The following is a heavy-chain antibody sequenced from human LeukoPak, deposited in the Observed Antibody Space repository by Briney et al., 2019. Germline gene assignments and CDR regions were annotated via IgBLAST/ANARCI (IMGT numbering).Heavy chain of an antibody. CDR3: ASSGSYRFDY. CDR2: ITASGTAM. CDR1: GLTFSSYS. Sequence: GGSLRLSCAASGLTFSSYSMNWVRQAPGKGLEWVSHITASGTAMFYADSVKGRFTISRDNAKNSLYLQMNSLRDEDTAVYYCASSGSYRFDYWGQETLVTVSS. J-gene: IGHJ4*02. V-gene: IGHV3-48*02. D-gene: IGHD1-26*01.